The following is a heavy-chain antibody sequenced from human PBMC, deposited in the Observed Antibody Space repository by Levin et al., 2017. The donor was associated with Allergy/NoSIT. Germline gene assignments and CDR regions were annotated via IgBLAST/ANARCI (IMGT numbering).Heavy chain of an antibody. CDR2: IDPNSGGT. D-gene: IGHD5-18*01. V-gene: IGHV1-2*02. Sequence: GASVKVSCKASGYTFTSYYMHWVRQAPGQGLEWMGWIDPNSGGTNYAQKFQGRVIMTRDTSITTAYMELSRLRSDDTAMYYCARRPRGYRYGWEDYWGQGTLVTVSS. CDR3: ARRPRGYRYGWEDY. J-gene: IGHJ4*02. CDR1: GYTFTSYY.